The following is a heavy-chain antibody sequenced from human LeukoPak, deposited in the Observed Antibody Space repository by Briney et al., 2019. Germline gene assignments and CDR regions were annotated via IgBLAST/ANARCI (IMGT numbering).Heavy chain of an antibody. CDR2: INPDGGNT. CDR1: GFTFTGYY. CDR3: ARIRDGYNDAYDI. Sequence: ASVKVSCKASGFTFTGYYIHWVRQAPGQVLEWMGLINPDGGNTNYAQNFQGRVTLTRDTSTSTVYMELSSLRSEDTAIYYCARIRDGYNDAYDIWGQGTVVTVPS. D-gene: IGHD5-24*01. V-gene: IGHV1-46*01. J-gene: IGHJ3*02.